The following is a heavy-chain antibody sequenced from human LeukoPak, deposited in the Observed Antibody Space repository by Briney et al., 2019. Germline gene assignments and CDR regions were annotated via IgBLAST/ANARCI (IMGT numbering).Heavy chain of an antibody. CDR1: GFTFSSYA. V-gene: IGHV3-23*01. Sequence: PGRSLRLSCAASGFTFSSYAMHWVRQAPGKGLEWVSAISGSGGSTYYADSVKGRFTISRDSSKNTLYLQMNSLRAEDTAVYYCAKGAIVVVPAAMGMDVWGQGTTVTVSS. J-gene: IGHJ6*02. CDR2: ISGSGGST. D-gene: IGHD2-2*01. CDR3: AKGAIVVVPAAMGMDV.